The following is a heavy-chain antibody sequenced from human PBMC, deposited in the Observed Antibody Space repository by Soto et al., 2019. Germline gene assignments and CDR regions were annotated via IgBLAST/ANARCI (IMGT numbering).Heavy chain of an antibody. D-gene: IGHD5-12*01. CDR1: GYSFTSYW. J-gene: IGHJ4*02. V-gene: IGHV5-10-1*01. Sequence: GESLKISCKGSGYSFTSYWISWVRQIPGKGLEWMGRIDPSDSYTSYSPSFQGHVTISADKSISTAYLQWSGLKASDTAMYYCATRYSGYDNGFDYWGPGTLVTVSS. CDR3: ATRYSGYDNGFDY. CDR2: IDPSDSYT.